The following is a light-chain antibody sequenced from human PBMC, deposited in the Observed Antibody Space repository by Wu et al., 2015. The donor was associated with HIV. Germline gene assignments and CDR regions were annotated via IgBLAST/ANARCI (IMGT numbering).Light chain of an antibody. J-gene: IGKJ1*01. CDR3: QQYNNWPLT. CDR2: GAS. Sequence: EIVMTQSPATLSVSPGERATLSCRASQSVRSQLAWYQQKPGQAPRLLIYGASTRATGVPARFSGGGFGTEFTLSISSMQSEDFAVYYCQQYNNWPLTFGPGTKVEIK. V-gene: IGKV3-15*01. CDR1: QSVRSQ.